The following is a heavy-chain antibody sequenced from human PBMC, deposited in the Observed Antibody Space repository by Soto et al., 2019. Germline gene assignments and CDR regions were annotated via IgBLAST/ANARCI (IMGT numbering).Heavy chain of an antibody. D-gene: IGHD1-26*01. CDR2: IWYDGSNK. CDR3: AILVGATTGFDY. J-gene: IGHJ4*02. Sequence: GGSLRLSCAASGLTFSSYGMHWVRQAPGKGLEWVAVIWYDGSNKYYADSVKGRFTISRDNSKNTLYLQMNSLRAEDTAVYYCAILVGATTGFDYWGQGTLVTVSS. CDR1: GLTFSSYG. V-gene: IGHV3-33*01.